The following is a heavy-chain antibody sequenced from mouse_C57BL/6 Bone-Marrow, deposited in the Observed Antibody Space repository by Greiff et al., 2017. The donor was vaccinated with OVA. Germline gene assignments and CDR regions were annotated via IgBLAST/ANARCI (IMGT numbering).Heavy chain of an antibody. Sequence: VQLQQSGGDLVKPGGSLKLSCAASGFTFSSYGMSWVRRTPDKRLEWVATISSGGSYTYYPDSVKGRFTISRDNAKNTLYLQMSSLKSEDTAMYYCARHGDYGSFFDYWGQGTTLTVSS. CDR1: GFTFSSYG. V-gene: IGHV5-6*01. CDR3: ARHGDYGSFFDY. J-gene: IGHJ2*01. D-gene: IGHD1-1*01. CDR2: ISSGGSYT.